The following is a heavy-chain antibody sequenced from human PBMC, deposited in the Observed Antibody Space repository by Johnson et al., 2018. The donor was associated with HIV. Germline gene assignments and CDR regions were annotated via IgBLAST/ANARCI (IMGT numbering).Heavy chain of an antibody. Sequence: QVQLVESGGGVVQPGRSLRLSCAASGFTFSSYAMHWVRQAPGKGLEWVAVISYDGSNKYYADSVKGRFTISRDNSKNTLSLQMNSLRAEDTAVYYCARGRARAFDIWGQGTMVTVSS. V-gene: IGHV3-30-3*01. CDR1: GFTFSSYA. CDR2: ISYDGSNK. D-gene: IGHD5-12*01. J-gene: IGHJ3*02. CDR3: ARGRARAFDI.